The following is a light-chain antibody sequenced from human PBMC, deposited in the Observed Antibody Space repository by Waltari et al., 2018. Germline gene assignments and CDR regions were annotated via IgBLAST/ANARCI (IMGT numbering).Light chain of an antibody. CDR2: TVS. J-gene: IGKJ2*03. Sequence: DIQMTQSPSSLSVSAGDRVTITCRASQDIKTDLNWYQQKPGKAPRRLIYTVSNLDRGVPSRFSGSGSGTEFTLTITSLQPEDFATYYCLQYYLNPYSFGQGTRVEI. CDR3: LQYYLNPYS. CDR1: QDIKTD. V-gene: IGKV1-17*01.